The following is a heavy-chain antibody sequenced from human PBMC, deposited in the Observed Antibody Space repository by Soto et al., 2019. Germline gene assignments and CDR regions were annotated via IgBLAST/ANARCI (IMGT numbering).Heavy chain of an antibody. J-gene: IGHJ3*02. Sequence: QVQLVQSGAEVKKPGASVKVSCKASGYTFTSYGISWVRQAPGQGLEWMGWISAYNGNTNYAQKLQGRVTMTPDTSTSTAYMELRSLRSDDTAVYYCARDEIDIVVVVAATSAFDIWGQGTMVTVSS. CDR3: ARDEIDIVVVVAATSAFDI. V-gene: IGHV1-18*01. CDR2: ISAYNGNT. CDR1: GYTFTSYG. D-gene: IGHD2-15*01.